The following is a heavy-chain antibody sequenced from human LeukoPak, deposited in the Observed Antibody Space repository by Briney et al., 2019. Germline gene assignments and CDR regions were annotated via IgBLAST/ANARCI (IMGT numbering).Heavy chain of an antibody. CDR2: IDPSDSYT. J-gene: IGHJ4*02. D-gene: IGHD5-18*01. CDR1: GYIFTTYW. V-gene: IGHV5-10-1*01. Sequence: GESLKISCKGSGYIFTTYWISWVRQMPRKSLEWMGRIDPSDSYTNYSPSFQGHVTISADKSISTAYLQWSSLKASDTAMYYCARSRASGYSYGTFDYWGQGTLVTVSS. CDR3: ARSRASGYSYGTFDY.